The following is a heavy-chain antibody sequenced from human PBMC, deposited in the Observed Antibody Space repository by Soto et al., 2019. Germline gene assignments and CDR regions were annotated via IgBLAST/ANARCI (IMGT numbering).Heavy chain of an antibody. CDR3: AHNLTGDYVEYFQH. CDR1: GFSLSTSGVG. CDR2: IYWDDDK. J-gene: IGHJ1*01. V-gene: IGHV2-5*02. Sequence: QITLKESGPTLVKPTQTLTLTCTFSGFSLSTSGVGVGWIRQPPGKALEWLAIIYWDDDKRYSPSLKSRLTITKDTSKNQVVLTMTNMDPVDTATDYCAHNLTGDYVEYFQHWGQGTLVTVSS. D-gene: IGHD4-17*01.